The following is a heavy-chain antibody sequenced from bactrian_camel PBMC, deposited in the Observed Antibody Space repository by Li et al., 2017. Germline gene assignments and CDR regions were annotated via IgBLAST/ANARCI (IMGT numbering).Heavy chain of an antibody. CDR3: ATLEYGASWFTYNY. V-gene: IGHV3S31*01. CDR2: INSGGEFT. D-gene: IGHD6*01. Sequence: VQLVESGGGLVQPGGSLRLSCATSGFTFSRYAMNWIRQAPGKGLEWVSAINSGGEFTYVADSVKGRFTISRDNAKNTLYLQLNILKTEDTALYYCATLEYGASWFTYNYWGQGTQVTVS. J-gene: IGHJ4*01. CDR1: GFTFSRYA.